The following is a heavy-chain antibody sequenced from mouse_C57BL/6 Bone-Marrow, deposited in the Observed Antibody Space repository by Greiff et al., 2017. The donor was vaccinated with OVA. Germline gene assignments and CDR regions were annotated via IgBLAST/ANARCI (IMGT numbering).Heavy chain of an antibody. J-gene: IGHJ2*01. CDR3: ARDGSSYFDY. D-gene: IGHD1-1*01. CDR1: GYAFSSYW. Sequence: QVQLKESGAELVKPGASVKISCKASGYAFSSYWMNWVKQRPGKGLEWIGQIYPGDGDTNYNGKFKGKATLTADKSSSTAYMQLSSLTSEDSAVYFCARDGSSYFDYWGQGTTLTVSS. V-gene: IGHV1-80*01. CDR2: IYPGDGDT.